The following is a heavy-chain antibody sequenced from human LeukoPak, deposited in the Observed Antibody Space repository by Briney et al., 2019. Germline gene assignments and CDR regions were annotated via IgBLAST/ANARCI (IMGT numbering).Heavy chain of an antibody. CDR3: ARDPPRGSSSRYQVR. J-gene: IGHJ4*02. Sequence: KTSETLSLTCTVSGGSISSGSYYWSWIRQPAGKGLEWIGRIYTSGSTNYNPSLKSRVTISVDTSKNQFSLKLSSVTAADTAVYYCARDPPRGSSSRYQVRWGQGTLVTVSS. CDR1: GGSISSGSYY. V-gene: IGHV4-61*02. CDR2: IYTSGST. D-gene: IGHD6-13*01.